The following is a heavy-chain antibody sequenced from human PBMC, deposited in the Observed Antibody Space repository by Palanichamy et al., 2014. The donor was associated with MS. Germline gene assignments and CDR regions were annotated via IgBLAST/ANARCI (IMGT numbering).Heavy chain of an antibody. V-gene: IGHV3-21*01. CDR3: ATEGIGYSFED. Sequence: EVQLVESGGGLVKPGGSLRLSCAASGFTFSFYSMIWVRQAPGKGLEWVSSISGSSKYIYYADSVKGRFTISRDNAKKSLYLQMNSLRAEDTAVYYCATEGIGYSFEDWGQGTLVTVAS. J-gene: IGHJ4*02. CDR2: ISGSSKYI. D-gene: IGHD5-18*01. CDR1: GFTFSFYS.